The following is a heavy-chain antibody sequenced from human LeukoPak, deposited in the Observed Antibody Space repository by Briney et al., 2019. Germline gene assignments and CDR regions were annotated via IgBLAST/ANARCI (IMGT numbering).Heavy chain of an antibody. D-gene: IGHD6-19*01. V-gene: IGHV3-30*18. CDR1: GFTFSSYG. Sequence: GGSLRLSCAASGFTFSSYGMHWVRQAPGKGLEWVAVISYDGSNKYYADSVKGRFTISRDNSKNTLYLQMNSLRAEDTAVYYCAKDVGSSGGADAFDIWGQGKMVTVSS. J-gene: IGHJ3*02. CDR3: AKDVGSSGGADAFDI. CDR2: ISYDGSNK.